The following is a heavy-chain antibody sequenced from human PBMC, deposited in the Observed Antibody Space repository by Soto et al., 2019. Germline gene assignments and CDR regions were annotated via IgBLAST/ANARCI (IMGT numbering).Heavy chain of an antibody. J-gene: IGHJ6*02. Sequence: ASVKVSCKASGYTFTSYAMHWVRQAPGQRLEWMGWINAGNGNTKYSQKFQGRVTITRDTSASTAYMELSSLRSEDTAVYYCARQYCTNGVCYNYYYYGMDVWGQGTTVTVS. V-gene: IGHV1-3*01. CDR1: GYTFTSYA. CDR2: INAGNGNT. D-gene: IGHD2-8*01. CDR3: ARQYCTNGVCYNYYYYGMDV.